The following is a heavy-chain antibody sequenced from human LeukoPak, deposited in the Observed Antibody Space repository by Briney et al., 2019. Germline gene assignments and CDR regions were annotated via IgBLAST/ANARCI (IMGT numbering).Heavy chain of an antibody. Sequence: SETLSLTCTVSGGSISSYYWSWIRQPPGKGLEWIGYIYNSGSTNYNPSLKSRVTISVDTSKSQFSLKLRSVTAADTAVYYCSRRNGDYGDYAWGQGTLVTVSS. J-gene: IGHJ4*02. V-gene: IGHV4-59*01. CDR2: IYNSGST. CDR3: SRRNGDYGDYA. D-gene: IGHD4-17*01. CDR1: GGSISSYY.